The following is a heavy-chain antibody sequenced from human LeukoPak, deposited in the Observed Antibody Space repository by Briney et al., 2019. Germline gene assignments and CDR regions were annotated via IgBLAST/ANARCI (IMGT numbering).Heavy chain of an antibody. V-gene: IGHV4-4*07. Sequence: SETLSLTCSVSGGYISSYYWSWIRQPAGKGLEGIGRIYSSGTANYNSALASRATMSVDASNNQFSLKLRSVTAADTAVYYCARERNDSGDFLPFDYWGQGTLVTVSS. CDR3: ARERNDSGDFLPFDY. CDR1: GGYISSYY. J-gene: IGHJ4*02. CDR2: IYSSGTA. D-gene: IGHD4-17*01.